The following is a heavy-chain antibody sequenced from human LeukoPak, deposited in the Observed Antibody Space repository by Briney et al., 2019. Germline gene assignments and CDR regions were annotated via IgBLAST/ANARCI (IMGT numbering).Heavy chain of an antibody. J-gene: IGHJ4*02. CDR3: AIIYGGSKIDY. Sequence: GASVKVSCKASGYTFTSYDINWVRQATGQGRAWMGWMNPNSGNTGYAQKFQGRVTMTRNTSISTAYMELSSLRSEDTAVYYCAIIYGGSKIDYWGQGTLVTVSS. CDR2: MNPNSGNT. D-gene: IGHD4/OR15-4a*01. CDR1: GYTFTSYD. V-gene: IGHV1-8*01.